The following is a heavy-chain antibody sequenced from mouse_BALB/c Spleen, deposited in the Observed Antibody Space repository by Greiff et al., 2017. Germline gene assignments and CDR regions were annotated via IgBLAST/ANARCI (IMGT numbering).Heavy chain of an antibody. CDR3: ARSGYDPFAY. Sequence: EVMLVESGGGLVQPGGSRKLSCAASGFTFSSFGMHWVRQAPEKGLEWVAYISSGSSTIYYADTVKGRFTISRDNPKNTLFLQMTSLRSEDTAMYYCARSGYDPFAYWGQGTLVTVSA. V-gene: IGHV5-17*02. D-gene: IGHD2-2*01. CDR2: ISSGSSTI. CDR1: GFTFSSFG. J-gene: IGHJ3*01.